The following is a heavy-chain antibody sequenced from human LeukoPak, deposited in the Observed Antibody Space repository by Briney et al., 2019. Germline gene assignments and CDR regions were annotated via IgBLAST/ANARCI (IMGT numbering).Heavy chain of an antibody. CDR3: ARGRGDYGDFDY. J-gene: IGHJ4*02. V-gene: IGHV4-39*01. Sequence: SETLSLTCTVSGGSISSSSYYWGWIRQPPGKGLEWIGSIYYSGSTYYNPSLKSRVTISVDTSKNQFSLKLSSVTAADTAVHYCARGRGDYGDFDYWGQGTLVTVSS. CDR1: GGSISSSSYY. CDR2: IYYSGST. D-gene: IGHD4-17*01.